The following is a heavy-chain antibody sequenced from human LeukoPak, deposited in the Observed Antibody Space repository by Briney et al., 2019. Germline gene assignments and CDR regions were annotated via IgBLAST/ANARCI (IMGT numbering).Heavy chain of an antibody. CDR1: GFTFSSYW. D-gene: IGHD6-6*01. CDR3: ARAVTIATRSTGY. J-gene: IGHJ4*02. Sequence: PGGSLRLSCAASGFTFSSYWMHWVRQAPGKGLVWVSRINTDGSTINYADSVKGRFTISRDNAKNTLYLQMNSLRAEDTAVYYCARAVTIATRSTGYWGQGTLATVSS. CDR2: INTDGSTI. V-gene: IGHV3-74*01.